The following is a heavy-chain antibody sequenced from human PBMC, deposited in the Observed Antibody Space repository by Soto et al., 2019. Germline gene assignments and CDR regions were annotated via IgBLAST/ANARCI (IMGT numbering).Heavy chain of an antibody. CDR3: ARVTTLFGVAFQTEFDP. CDR2: IFYTGTT. CDR1: GGSITSGGYY. V-gene: IGHV4-31*03. D-gene: IGHD3-3*01. Sequence: PSETLSLTCTVSGGSITSGGYYWNWLRQHPGKGLEWRGYIFYTGTTRYNSALQSRVSISVDSTNNHFSLKLTSVTAADTAVYYCARVTTLFGVAFQTEFDPWGQGTLVTVSS. J-gene: IGHJ5*02.